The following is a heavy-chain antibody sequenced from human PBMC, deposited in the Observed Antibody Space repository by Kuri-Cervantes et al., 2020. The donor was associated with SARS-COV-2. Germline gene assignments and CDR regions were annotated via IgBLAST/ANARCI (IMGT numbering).Heavy chain of an antibody. V-gene: IGHV4-39*01. CDR2: IYYSGST. J-gene: IGHJ6*03. CDR1: GGSISSSNYY. CDR3: ARQHLGYYMDV. Sequence: GSLRLSCTVSGGSISSSNYYWGWIRQPPGKGLEWIGSIYYSGSTHYNQSLKSGVSISVHTSRKQFSLKVSSVTAADTAVYSCARQHLGYYMDVCGKGTTVTVSS.